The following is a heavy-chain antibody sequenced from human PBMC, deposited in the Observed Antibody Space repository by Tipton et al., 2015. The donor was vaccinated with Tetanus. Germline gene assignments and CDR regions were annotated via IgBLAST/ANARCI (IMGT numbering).Heavy chain of an antibody. J-gene: IGHJ4*02. CDR2: MDPNTGHA. CDR3: ARGNRGSSWYL. D-gene: IGHD6-13*01. Sequence: QVQLVQSGAEVKKPGESLKISCKGSGYAFNSYDLNWVRQATGQGLEWLGYMDPNTGHAAFAQKFQGRVTMTRDSSISTAYIELKNLRSDDTAVYYCARGNRGSSWYLWGQGTLVTVSS. V-gene: IGHV1-8*01. CDR1: GYAFNSYD.